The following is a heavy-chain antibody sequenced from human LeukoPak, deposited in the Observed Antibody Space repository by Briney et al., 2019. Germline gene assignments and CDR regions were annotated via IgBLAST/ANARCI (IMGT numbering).Heavy chain of an antibody. Sequence: ASVKVSCKASGGTFSSYAISWVRQAPGQGLEWMGWISAYNGNTNYAQKLQGRVTMTTDTSTSTAYMELRSLRSDDTAVYYCARDYGDRLPDYWGQGTLVAVSS. CDR3: ARDYGDRLPDY. J-gene: IGHJ4*02. D-gene: IGHD4-17*01. V-gene: IGHV1-18*01. CDR1: GGTFSSYA. CDR2: ISAYNGNT.